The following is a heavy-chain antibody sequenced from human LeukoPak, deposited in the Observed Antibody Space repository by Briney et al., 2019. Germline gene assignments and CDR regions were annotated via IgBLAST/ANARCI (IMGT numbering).Heavy chain of an antibody. CDR1: GFTFSSYS. V-gene: IGHV3-21*01. J-gene: IGHJ3*02. CDR3: AREDYGEVNAFDI. Sequence: GGSLRLSCAASGFTFSSYSMNWVRQAPGKGLEWVSSISSSSSYIYYADSVEGRFTISRDNAKNSLYLQMNSLRAEDTAVYYCAREDYGEVNAFDIWGQGTMVTVSS. D-gene: IGHD4-17*01. CDR2: ISSSSSYI.